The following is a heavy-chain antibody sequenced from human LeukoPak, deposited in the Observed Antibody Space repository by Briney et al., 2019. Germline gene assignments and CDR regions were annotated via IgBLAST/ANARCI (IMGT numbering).Heavy chain of an antibody. CDR2: IYYSGST. Sequence: SETLSLTCTVSGGSISSYYWSWIRQPPGKGLEWIGYIYYSGSTNYNPSLKSRVTISVDTSKNQFSLKLSSVTAADTAVYYCARAGCPNSSSWYFGQCWFDPWGQGTLVTVSS. J-gene: IGHJ5*02. V-gene: IGHV4-59*01. CDR1: GGSISSYY. CDR3: ARAGCPNSSSWYFGQCWFDP. D-gene: IGHD6-13*01.